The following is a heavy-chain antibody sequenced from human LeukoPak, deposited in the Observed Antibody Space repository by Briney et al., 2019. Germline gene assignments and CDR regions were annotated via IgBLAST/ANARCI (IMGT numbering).Heavy chain of an antibody. CDR2: ISWNSGSI. J-gene: IGHJ6*02. CDR3: AKDLRWFGELSSFGMDV. Sequence: GGSPRLSCAASGFTFDDYAMHWVRQAPGKGLEWVSGISWNSGSIGYADSVKGRFTISRDNAKNSLYLQMNSLRAEDTALYYCAKDLRWFGELSSFGMDVWGQGTTVTVSS. V-gene: IGHV3-9*01. D-gene: IGHD3-10*01. CDR1: GFTFDDYA.